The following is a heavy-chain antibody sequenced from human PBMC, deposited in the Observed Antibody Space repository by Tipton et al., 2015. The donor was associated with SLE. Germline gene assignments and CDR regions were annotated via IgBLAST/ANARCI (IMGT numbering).Heavy chain of an antibody. D-gene: IGHD3-10*01. CDR1: GGSISSSSYY. V-gene: IGHV4-61*01. Sequence: TLSLTCTVSGGSISSSSYYWGWIRQPPKQGLEWIGWIYHTGSTDYNPSLKSRVTISVDTSKNQFSLRLSSVTAADTAVYYCARDYYGSGFDASDIWGRGTMVTVSS. CDR3: ARDYYGSGFDASDI. J-gene: IGHJ3*02. CDR2: IYHTGST.